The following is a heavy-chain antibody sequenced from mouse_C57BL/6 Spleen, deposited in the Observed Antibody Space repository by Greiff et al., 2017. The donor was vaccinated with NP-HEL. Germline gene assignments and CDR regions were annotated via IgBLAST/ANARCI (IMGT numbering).Heavy chain of an antibody. V-gene: IGHV1-15*01. CDR2: IDPETGGT. CDR3: TRYVEDYFDY. Sequence: VQLQQSGAELVRPGASVTLSCKASGYTFTDYEMHWVKQTPVHGLEWIGAIDPETGGTAYNQKFKGKAILTADKSSSTAYMELRSLTSEDSAVYYCTRYVEDYFDYWGQGTTLTVSS. J-gene: IGHJ2*01. CDR1: GYTFTDYE.